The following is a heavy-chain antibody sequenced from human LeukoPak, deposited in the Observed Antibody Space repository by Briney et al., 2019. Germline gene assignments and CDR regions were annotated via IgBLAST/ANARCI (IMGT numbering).Heavy chain of an antibody. CDR3: ARDWGRDILTGYYSYFDY. V-gene: IGHV1-18*01. Sequence: ASVKVSCKASGYTFTSYGISWVRQAPGQGLEWMGWISAYNGSTNYAQKLQGRVTMTTDTSTSTAYMELRSLRSDDTAMYYCARDWGRDILTGYYSYFDYWGQGTLVTVSS. CDR1: GYTFTSYG. CDR2: ISAYNGST. D-gene: IGHD3-9*01. J-gene: IGHJ4*02.